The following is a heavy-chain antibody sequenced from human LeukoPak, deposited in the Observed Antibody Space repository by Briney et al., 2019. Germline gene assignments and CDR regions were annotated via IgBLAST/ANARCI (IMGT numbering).Heavy chain of an antibody. Sequence: SETLSLTCSVSGASISNYYWSWIRQPPGKGLEWIGYIYHSGSTYYNPSLKSRVTISVDRSKNQFSLKLSSVTAADTAVYYCARGQLELIDYWGQGTLVTVSS. V-gene: IGHV4-59*12. CDR2: IYHSGST. D-gene: IGHD1-1*01. J-gene: IGHJ4*02. CDR1: GASISNYY. CDR3: ARGQLELIDY.